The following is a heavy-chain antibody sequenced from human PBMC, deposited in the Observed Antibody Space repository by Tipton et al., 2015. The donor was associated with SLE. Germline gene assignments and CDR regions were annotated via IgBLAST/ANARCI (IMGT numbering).Heavy chain of an antibody. CDR1: GGSISSSSYY. CDR3: ARDPSLNAFDI. Sequence: TLSLTCTVSGGSISSSSYYWGWIRQPPGKGLEWIGSIYYSGSTNYNPSLESRVTISVDTSKNQFSLKLSSVTAADTAVYYCARDPSLNAFDIWGQGAMVTVSS. J-gene: IGHJ3*02. CDR2: IYYSGST. V-gene: IGHV4-39*07.